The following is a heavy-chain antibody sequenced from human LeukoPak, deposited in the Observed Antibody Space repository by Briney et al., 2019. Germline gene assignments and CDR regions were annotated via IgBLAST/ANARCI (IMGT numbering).Heavy chain of an antibody. Sequence: GGSLRLSCAASGFTFSNYDMSWVRQAPRKGLGWVSSISDSGGSTYYADSVKGRFTISRDNSKNTLYLQMTNLRAADTAVYYCAKDLSRAVAADWFDPWDQGSLVTVSS. CDR2: ISDSGGST. D-gene: IGHD6-19*01. CDR3: AKDLSRAVAADWFDP. V-gene: IGHV3-23*01. CDR1: GFTFSNYD. J-gene: IGHJ5*02.